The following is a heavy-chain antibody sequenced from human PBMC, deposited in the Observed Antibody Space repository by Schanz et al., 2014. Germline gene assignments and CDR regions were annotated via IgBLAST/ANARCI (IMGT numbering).Heavy chain of an antibody. CDR2: ISSRSSHI. D-gene: IGHD3-10*01. Sequence: MQLVESGGGLVKPGGSLRLSCAASGFIFSSHSFNWVRQAPGKGLEWVSSISSRSSHIYYADSVKGRFTVSRDNAKNSLYLQMNSLRAEDTAVYYCARIGGSVFDYWAQGTLVTVSS. CDR1: GFIFSSHS. CDR3: ARIGGSVFDY. V-gene: IGHV3-21*04. J-gene: IGHJ4*02.